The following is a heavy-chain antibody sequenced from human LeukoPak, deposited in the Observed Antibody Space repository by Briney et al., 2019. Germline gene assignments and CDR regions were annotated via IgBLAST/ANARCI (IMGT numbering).Heavy chain of an antibody. CDR2: TSADNGNT. CDR1: GYTLTSYG. D-gene: IGHD3-10*01. J-gene: IGHJ4*02. V-gene: IGHV1-18*01. CDR3: ARDGFGESPD. Sequence: ASVKVSCKDSGYTLTSYGVSWVRPAPGQGLGRMGRTSADNGNTNYAQKLQGRVTMTTDTSTSTAYMELRSLRSDDTAVYYCARDGFGESPDWGQGTLVTVSS.